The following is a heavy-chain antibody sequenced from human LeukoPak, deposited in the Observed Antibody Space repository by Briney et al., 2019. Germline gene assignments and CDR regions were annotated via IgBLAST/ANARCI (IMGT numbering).Heavy chain of an antibody. J-gene: IGHJ4*02. V-gene: IGHV3-23*01. CDR2: ITGSGGST. CDR1: GFDFSSYA. Sequence: AGGSLKLSCAASGFDFSSYAVSWVRQAPGKGLEWVSAITGSGGSTYYADSVKGRFTVSRDNPRNTLYLQMNSLRAEDTAVYYCGKDEQGFGMQTSHWGQGTLVTVSS. CDR3: GKDEQGFGMQTSH. D-gene: IGHD1-14*01.